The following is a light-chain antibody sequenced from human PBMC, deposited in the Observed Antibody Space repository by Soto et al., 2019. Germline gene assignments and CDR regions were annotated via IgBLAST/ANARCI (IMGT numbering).Light chain of an antibody. CDR1: SSDVGDYKY. J-gene: IGLJ2*01. CDR3: ISCTDTTSLI. Sequence: QSALTQPASVSGSPGQSITISCTGTSSDVGDYKYVSWYQQHPGKAPKLIIYEVSNRPSGISNRFSGSKSGNTASLAISGLQAEDEADYYCISCTDTTSLIFGGGTKLTVL. V-gene: IGLV2-14*01. CDR2: EVS.